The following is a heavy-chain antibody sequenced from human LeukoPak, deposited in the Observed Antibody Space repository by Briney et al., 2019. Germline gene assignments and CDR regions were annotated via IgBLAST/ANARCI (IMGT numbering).Heavy chain of an antibody. V-gene: IGHV3-64D*06. CDR2: VSSDGHNT. CDR3: VPHINYSYQF. D-gene: IGHD5-18*01. Sequence: GGSLRLSCSASGFSFSSSPMHWVRQAPGKTLEYVSAVSSDGHNTYYADSVKGRFTMSRDNSKNTLSLQMSGLRAEDTAVYYCVPHINYSYQFWGRGTQVTVS. CDR1: GFSFSSSP. J-gene: IGHJ4*02.